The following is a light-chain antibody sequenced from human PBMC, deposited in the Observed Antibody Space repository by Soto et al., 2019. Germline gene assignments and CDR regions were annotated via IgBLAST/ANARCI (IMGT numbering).Light chain of an antibody. J-gene: IGKJ2*01. CDR2: GAS. CDR1: QSVSSAY. V-gene: IGKV3-20*01. Sequence: EIVLTQSRGTLSLSPGERATLSCRASQSVSSAYLAWYQQRPGQAPRLLIYGASNRATGIPDRFSGSGSGTDFTLTISRLQPEDFAVYYCQHYGNSPPYTFGQGTKLEIK. CDR3: QHYGNSPPYT.